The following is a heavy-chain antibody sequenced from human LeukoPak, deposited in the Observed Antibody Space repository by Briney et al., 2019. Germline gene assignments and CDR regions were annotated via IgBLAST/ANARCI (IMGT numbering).Heavy chain of an antibody. J-gene: IGHJ4*02. D-gene: IGHD5-18*01. CDR2: TYYRSKWYN. CDR1: GDSVSSNSAN. CDR3: ARDKGGGVDTALAY. V-gene: IGHV6-1*01. Sequence: SQTLSLTCAISGDSVSSNSANWNWIRQSPSRGLEWLGRTYYRSKWYNKYTVSVKSRITIIPDTSNNQFSLQLNSVPPEATAVYYCARDKGGGVDTALAYWGQGTLVTVSS.